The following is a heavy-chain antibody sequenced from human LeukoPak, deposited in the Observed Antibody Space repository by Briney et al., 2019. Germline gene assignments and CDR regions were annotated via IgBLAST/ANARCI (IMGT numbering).Heavy chain of an antibody. Sequence: GASVKVSCKASGYTFTSNYIHWVRQAPGQRLEWMGGIIPIFGTANYAQKFQGRVTITADESTSTAYMELSSLRSEDTAVYYCARGSGWYRWFDPWGQGTLVTVSS. V-gene: IGHV1-69*13. CDR3: ARGSGWYRWFDP. J-gene: IGHJ5*02. CDR2: IIPIFGTA. CDR1: GYTFTSNY. D-gene: IGHD6-19*01.